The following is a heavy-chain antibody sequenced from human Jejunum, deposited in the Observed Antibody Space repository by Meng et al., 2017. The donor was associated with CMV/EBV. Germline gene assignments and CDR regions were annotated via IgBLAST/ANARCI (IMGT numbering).Heavy chain of an antibody. CDR1: FSAYD. J-gene: IGHJ4*02. D-gene: IGHD3-3*02. V-gene: IGHV1-8*03. CDR2: MNPNSGYS. Sequence: FSAYDTNWVRQAPGQGLEWMGWMNPNSGYSGYSQKFQGRVTFSRNTSITTAYMELNSLRSDDTAVYYCSRGGPIGIFGVVTQFYFDYWGQGTLVTVSS. CDR3: SRGGPIGIFGVVTQFYFDY.